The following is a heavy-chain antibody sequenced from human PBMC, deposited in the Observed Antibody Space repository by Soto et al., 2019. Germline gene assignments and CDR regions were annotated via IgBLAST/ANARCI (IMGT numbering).Heavy chain of an antibody. J-gene: IGHJ6*02. CDR2: ISYDGSNK. D-gene: IGHD3-3*01. CDR3: AKDLLRFLEWLGPKDYYYGMDV. CDR1: GFTFSSYG. V-gene: IGHV3-30*18. Sequence: GGSLRLSCAASGFTFSSYGMHWVRQAPGKGLEWVAVISYDGSNKYYADSVKGRFTISRDNSKNTRYLQMNSLRAKDTAVYYCAKDLLRFLEWLGPKDYYYGMDVWGQGTTVTVSS.